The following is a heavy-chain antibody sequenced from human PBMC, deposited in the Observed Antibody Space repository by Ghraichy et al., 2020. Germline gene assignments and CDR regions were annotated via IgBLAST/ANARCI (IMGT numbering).Heavy chain of an antibody. Sequence: GGSLRLSCAASGFTFRSYSMNWVRQAPGKGLEWVSSISSRSDYIYYADSLKGRFTVSRDNADNSLFLQMNSLRAEDTAVYYCATTADYLYFDYWGQGTLVTVSS. D-gene: IGHD4-11*01. CDR3: ATTADYLYFDY. V-gene: IGHV3-21*01. CDR2: ISSRSDYI. J-gene: IGHJ4*02. CDR1: GFTFRSYS.